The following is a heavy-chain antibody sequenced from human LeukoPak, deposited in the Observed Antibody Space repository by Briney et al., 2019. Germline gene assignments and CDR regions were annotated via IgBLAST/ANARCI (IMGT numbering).Heavy chain of an antibody. D-gene: IGHD2-15*01. CDR3: ARAAAVSGAFRENWFDP. CDR2: ISNDGRKE. Sequence: GGSLRLSCAASGFSFKIYDMHCVRQAQGKGLEWVAAISNDGRKEIYTHYVKGRFTISRDNYKNTLYLQMNSLRAEDTAVYYCARAAAVSGAFRENWFDPWGQGSLVNVSS. J-gene: IGHJ5*02. CDR1: GFSFKIYD. V-gene: IGHV3-30*14.